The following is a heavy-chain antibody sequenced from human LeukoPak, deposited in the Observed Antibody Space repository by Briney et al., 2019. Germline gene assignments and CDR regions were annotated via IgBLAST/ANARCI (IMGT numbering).Heavy chain of an antibody. V-gene: IGHV1-2*02. Sequence: ASVKVSCKISGYIFTDYYMHWVRQAPGQGLEWMGWVNPNSGGTNYAQKFQGRVTMTRDTSISTAYMELSRLRSDDTAVYYCARVAVATINHLDYRGQGTLVTVSS. CDR1: GYIFTDYY. D-gene: IGHD5-12*01. J-gene: IGHJ4*02. CDR2: VNPNSGGT. CDR3: ARVAVATINHLDY.